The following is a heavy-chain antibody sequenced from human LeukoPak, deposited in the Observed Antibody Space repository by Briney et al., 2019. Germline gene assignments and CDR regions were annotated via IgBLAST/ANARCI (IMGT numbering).Heavy chain of an antibody. Sequence: SETLSLTCAVYGGSFSGYYWSWIRQPPGKGLEWIGEINHSGSTNYNPSLKSRVTISVDTSKNQFSLKLSSVTAADTAVYYCARSLGPYYYGSEHYFDYWGQGTLVTVSS. CDR3: ARSLGPYYYGSEHYFDY. J-gene: IGHJ4*02. CDR1: GGSFSGYY. D-gene: IGHD3-10*01. V-gene: IGHV4-34*01. CDR2: INHSGST.